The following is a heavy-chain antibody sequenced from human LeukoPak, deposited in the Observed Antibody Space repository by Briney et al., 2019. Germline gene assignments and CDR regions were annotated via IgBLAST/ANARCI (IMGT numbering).Heavy chain of an antibody. V-gene: IGHV3-23*01. Sequence: GGSLRLSCAASGFTFSSYAMSWVRQAPGKGLEWVSDVSGTGGSTYYADSVKGRFTISRDNSKNTLYLQMNSLRAEDTAVYYCAGQIAAAGPPLGFDPWGQGTLVTVSS. CDR3: AGQIAAAGPPLGFDP. D-gene: IGHD6-13*01. J-gene: IGHJ5*02. CDR1: GFTFSSYA. CDR2: VSGTGGST.